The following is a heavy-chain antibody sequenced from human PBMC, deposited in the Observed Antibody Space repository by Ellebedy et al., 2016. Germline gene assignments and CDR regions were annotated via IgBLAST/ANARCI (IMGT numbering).Heavy chain of an antibody. CDR1: GGSISSSSYY. CDR3: ARGGKAVAGSREDIFDY. D-gene: IGHD6-19*01. J-gene: IGHJ4*02. CDR2: IYYSGST. Sequence: SETLSLTCTVSGGSISSSSYYWGWIRQPPGKGLEWIGSIYYSGSTYYNPSLKSRVTISVDTSKNQFSLKLSSVTAADTAVYYCARGGKAVAGSREDIFDYWGQGTLVTVSS. V-gene: IGHV4-39*01.